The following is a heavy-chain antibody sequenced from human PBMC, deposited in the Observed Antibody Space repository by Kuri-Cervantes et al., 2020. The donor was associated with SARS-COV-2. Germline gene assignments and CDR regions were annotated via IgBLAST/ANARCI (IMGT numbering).Heavy chain of an antibody. J-gene: IGHJ5*02. CDR1: GGSFSGYY. CDR2: IYHSGST. V-gene: IGHV4-34*01. CDR3: ARHNRHYDFWSGYSSPYNWFDP. Sequence: GSLRLSCAVYGGSFSGYYWSWIRQPPGKGLEWIGSIYHSGSTYYNPSLKSRVTISVDTSKNQFSLKLSSVTAADTAVYYCARHNRHYDFWSGYSSPYNWFDPWGQGTLVTVSS. D-gene: IGHD3-3*01.